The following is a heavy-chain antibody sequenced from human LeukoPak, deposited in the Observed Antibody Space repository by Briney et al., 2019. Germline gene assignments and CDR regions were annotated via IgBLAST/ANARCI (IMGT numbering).Heavy chain of an antibody. CDR2: TYTSGST. Sequence: PSETLSPTCTVSGGSISSYYWSWIRQPAGKGLEWIGRTYTSGSTNYNPSLKSRVTISVDKSKNQFSLKLSSVTAADTAVYYCARAGYSGYVQFDPWGQGTLVTVSS. CDR3: ARAGYSGYVQFDP. J-gene: IGHJ5*02. V-gene: IGHV4-4*07. D-gene: IGHD5-12*01. CDR1: GGSISSYY.